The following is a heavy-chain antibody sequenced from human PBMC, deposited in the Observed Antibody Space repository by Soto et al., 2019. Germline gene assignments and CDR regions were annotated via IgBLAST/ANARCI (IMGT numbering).Heavy chain of an antibody. D-gene: IGHD1-26*01. CDR2: IYYSGNT. Sequence: PSETLSLTCTVSGGSISSYYWSWIRQPPGKGLEWIGYIYYSGNTNYNPSLKSRVTISVDTSKNQFSLKLSPVTAADTAVYYCARVTGATFLDYWGQGTLVTVSS. CDR3: ARVTGATFLDY. V-gene: IGHV4-59*01. CDR1: GGSISSYY. J-gene: IGHJ4*02.